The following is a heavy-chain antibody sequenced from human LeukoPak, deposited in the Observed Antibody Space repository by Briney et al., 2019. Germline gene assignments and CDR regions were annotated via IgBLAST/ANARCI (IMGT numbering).Heavy chain of an antibody. D-gene: IGHD5-24*01. CDR3: ARGQMAGY. CDR1: GFTFSGTW. Sequence: GRSLRLSCAASGFTFSGTWMSWVRQAPGKRLEWVANIKPDGSEKSYVDSVKGRFTISRDNGKNSLYLQMNSLRAEDTAVYYCARGQMAGYWGQGTLVTVSS. V-gene: IGHV3-7*05. CDR2: IKPDGSEK. J-gene: IGHJ4*02.